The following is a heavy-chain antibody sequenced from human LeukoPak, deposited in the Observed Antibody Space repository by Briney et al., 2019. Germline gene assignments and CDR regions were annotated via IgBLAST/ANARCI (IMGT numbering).Heavy chain of an antibody. CDR3: ARGYWTGYHHLDF. CDR2: ISSSRSYI. J-gene: IGHJ4*02. CDR1: GFTFRSYT. Sequence: GGSLRLSCAASGFTFRSYTMNWVRQAPGKGLEWVSSISSSRSYIYYADSVKGRFTISRDNAKNSLYLQMNSLRAEDTAVYYCARGYWTGYHHLDFWGQGTLVTVSS. D-gene: IGHD3/OR15-3a*01. V-gene: IGHV3-21*01.